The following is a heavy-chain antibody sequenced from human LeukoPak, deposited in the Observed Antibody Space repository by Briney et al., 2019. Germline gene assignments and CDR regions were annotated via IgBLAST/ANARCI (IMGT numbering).Heavy chain of an antibody. CDR2: LRNDESTQ. Sequence: PGGSLRLSCAASGLTLSLYGMHWVRQAPGKGLEWVAFLRNDESTQYYSDSVKGRFTISRDNSKNTLYLQMNSLRAEDTAVYYCAKFFTGEYVRAFDVWGQGTMVTVSS. CDR3: AKFFTGEYVRAFDV. J-gene: IGHJ3*01. V-gene: IGHV3-30*02. D-gene: IGHD3-10*02. CDR1: GLTLSLYG.